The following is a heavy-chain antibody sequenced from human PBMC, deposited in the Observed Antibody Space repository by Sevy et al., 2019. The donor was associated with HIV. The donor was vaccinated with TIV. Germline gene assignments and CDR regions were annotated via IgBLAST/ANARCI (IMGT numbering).Heavy chain of an antibody. CDR1: GFTFSSYS. CDR2: ISSSSSTI. J-gene: IGHJ6*02. D-gene: IGHD3-22*01. CDR3: AREFTYDSSGYYYVSPYYYYYYGMDV. Sequence: GGSLRLSCAASGFTFSSYSMNWVRQAPGKGLEWVSYISSSSSTIYYAHSVKGRFTISRDNAKNSLYLQMNSLRAEDTAVYYCAREFTYDSSGYYYVSPYYYYYYGMDVWGQGTTVTVSS. V-gene: IGHV3-48*01.